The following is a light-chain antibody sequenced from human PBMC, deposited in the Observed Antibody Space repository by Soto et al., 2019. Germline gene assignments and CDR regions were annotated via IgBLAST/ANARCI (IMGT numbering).Light chain of an antibody. V-gene: IGLV2-8*01. CDR2: EVN. J-gene: IGLJ1*01. CDR1: SSDVGGYNY. Sequence: ALTQPPSASGSPGQSVAISCTGTSSDVGGYNYVSWYQQHPGKAPKLMIYEVNKRPSGVPDRFSGSKSGNTASLTVSGLQAEDEAGYYCSSYAGSSNVFGTGTKVTVL. CDR3: SSYAGSSNV.